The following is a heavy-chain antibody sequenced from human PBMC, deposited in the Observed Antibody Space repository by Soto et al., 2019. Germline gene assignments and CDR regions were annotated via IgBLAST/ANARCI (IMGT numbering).Heavy chain of an antibody. CDR1: GFTFSDHH. CDR3: AKPYYDGSGHLDGEFDS. V-gene: IGHV3-23*04. J-gene: IGHJ4*02. D-gene: IGHD3-22*01. CDR2: ISASDGRT. Sequence: EVQLVESGGGLVQPGGSLRLSCATSGFTFSDHHMEWVRQAPGKGLEWVSAISASDGRTYYADSVKGRFTISRDNSKNTVYLQMNSLRAEDTAVYYCAKPYYDGSGHLDGEFDSWGQGTLVTVSS.